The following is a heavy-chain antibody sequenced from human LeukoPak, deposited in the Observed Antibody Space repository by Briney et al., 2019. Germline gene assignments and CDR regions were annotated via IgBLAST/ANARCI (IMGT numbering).Heavy chain of an antibody. CDR2: INTNTGNP. V-gene: IGHV7-4-1*02. J-gene: IGHJ6*03. CDR1: GYTFTSYA. CDR3: AREGAAAGLFYYYYYMDV. D-gene: IGHD6-13*01. Sequence: GASVKVSCKASGYTFTSYAMNWVRQAPGQGLEWMGWINTNTGNPTYAQGFTGWFVFSLDTSVSTAYLQISSLKAEDTAVYYCAREGAAAGLFYYYYYMDVWGKGTTVTVSS.